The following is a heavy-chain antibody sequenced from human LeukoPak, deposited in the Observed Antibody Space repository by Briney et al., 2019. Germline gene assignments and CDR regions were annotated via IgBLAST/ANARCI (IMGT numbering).Heavy chain of an antibody. Sequence: SGGSLRLSCAASGFTFSSYNMNWVRQAPGKGLEWVSSISSSSDYIYYADSVKGRFTISRDNAKNSLYLQMNSLRAEDTAVYYCARGSRGPIGYWGQGTLVTVSS. D-gene: IGHD3-10*01. V-gene: IGHV3-21*01. CDR1: GFTFSSYN. J-gene: IGHJ4*02. CDR3: ARGSRGPIGY. CDR2: ISSSSDYI.